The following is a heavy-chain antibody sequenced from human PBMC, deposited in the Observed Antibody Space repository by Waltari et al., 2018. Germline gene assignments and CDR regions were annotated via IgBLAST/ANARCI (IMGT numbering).Heavy chain of an antibody. V-gene: IGHV3-23*01. CDR2: ITTSGENT. J-gene: IGHJ4*02. D-gene: IGHD2-2*02. CDR1: GFTFSHYA. Sequence: EVQLLESGGGLVQPGGSLRLSCATSGFTFSHYAMTWVRQAPGKGLEWVSSITTSGENTYYADSVKGRFTISSDNAKDTLYLQMNSLRADAAAVYYCAKDAQAILHFDYWGRGTLVTVSS. CDR3: AKDAQAILHFDY.